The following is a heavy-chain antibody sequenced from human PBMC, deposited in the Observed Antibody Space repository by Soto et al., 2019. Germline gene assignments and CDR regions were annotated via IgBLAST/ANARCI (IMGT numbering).Heavy chain of an antibody. J-gene: IGHJ4*02. Sequence: PGGSLRLSCAASGFTFSTFAMNWVRQAPGKGLEWVSGITGGSGFTFYADSVKGRFTISRDDSENTLFLQMSSLRAEDTAKYYCAKSGPTNYFDFWGQGTLVTVSP. V-gene: IGHV3-23*01. CDR1: GFTFSTFA. D-gene: IGHD1-26*01. CDR3: AKSGPTNYFDF. CDR2: ITGGSGFT.